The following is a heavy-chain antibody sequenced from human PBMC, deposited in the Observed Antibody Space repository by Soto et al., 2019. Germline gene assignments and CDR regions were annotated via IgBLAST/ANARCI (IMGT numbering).Heavy chain of an antibody. J-gene: IGHJ5*02. V-gene: IGHV4-61*01. D-gene: IGHD2-8*01. CDR1: DGYISIICYH. CDR2: IYSSGST. Sequence: SQTLSLTYPVSDGYISIICYHCLFIRKHPGKGLEWIGYIYSSGSTNYDPSLKSRVTISVDTSKNQFSLKLSSVTVADTALYYCARGKSLDYLVYFAPWGQGTLDPVSS. CDR3: ARGKSLDYLVYFAP.